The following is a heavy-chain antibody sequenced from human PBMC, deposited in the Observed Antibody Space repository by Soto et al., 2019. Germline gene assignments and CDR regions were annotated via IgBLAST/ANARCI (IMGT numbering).Heavy chain of an antibody. CDR2: IFQSGST. V-gene: IGHV4-4*02. J-gene: IGHJ5*02. Sequence: PSETLSLTCGVSGGTIRSPDWWTWVRQPPGKGLEWIGEIFQSGSTNYTPSLESRVTISVDKSKNQFSLTLTSVTAADTAVYFRARGRGRYSSGWSWFDPWGQGILVTVS. CDR1: GGTIRSPDW. CDR3: ARGRGRYSSGWSWFDP. D-gene: IGHD6-19*01.